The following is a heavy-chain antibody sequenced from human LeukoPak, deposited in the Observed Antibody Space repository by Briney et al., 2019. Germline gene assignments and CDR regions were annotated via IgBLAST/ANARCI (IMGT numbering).Heavy chain of an antibody. V-gene: IGHV1-8*01. CDR1: GFTFTSYD. Sequence: GASVTVSCKASGFTFTSYDINWVGQAGGQELEWMGWMNPTNGNTGYAQKFQGRVTMTRDNSISTAYMELRDLRSEDTAVYYCARGWHYYYDSSGYSAEYFQHWGQGTLVTVSS. CDR3: ARGWHYYYDSSGYSAEYFQH. D-gene: IGHD3-22*01. CDR2: MNPTNGNT. J-gene: IGHJ1*01.